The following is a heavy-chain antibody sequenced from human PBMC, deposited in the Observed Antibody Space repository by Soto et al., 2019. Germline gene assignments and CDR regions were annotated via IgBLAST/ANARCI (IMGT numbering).Heavy chain of an antibody. CDR3: ARRMNYYDSSGIYVDGIDI. V-gene: IGHV4-39*01. CDR1: GGSISRSNHY. D-gene: IGHD3-22*01. CDR2: FFYSGST. J-gene: IGHJ3*02. Sequence: QLQLQESGPGLVKPSETLSLTCKVSGGSISRSNHYWVWIRQSPGKGLEWIGSFFYSGSTFYNPSLKGRVSISVDTSKNHFSLQLTSVTAAADTAVYYCARRMNYYDSSGIYVDGIDIWGQGTMVIVSS.